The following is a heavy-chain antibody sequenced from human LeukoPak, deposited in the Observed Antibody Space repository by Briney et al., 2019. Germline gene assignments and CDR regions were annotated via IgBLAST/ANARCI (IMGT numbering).Heavy chain of an antibody. V-gene: IGHV4-61*08. CDR3: ARSFGYYDSSGYYYFDY. J-gene: IGHJ4*02. CDR1: GGSISSGGYY. Sequence: SETLSLTCTVSGGSISSGGYYWSWIRQHPGKGLEWIGYIYYSGCTNYNPSLKSRVTISVDTSKNQFSLKLSSVTAADTAVYYCARSFGYYDSSGYYYFDYWGQGTLVTVSS. CDR2: IYYSGCT. D-gene: IGHD3-22*01.